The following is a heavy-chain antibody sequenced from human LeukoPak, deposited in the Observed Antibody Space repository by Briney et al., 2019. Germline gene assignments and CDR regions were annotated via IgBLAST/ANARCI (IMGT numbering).Heavy chain of an antibody. J-gene: IGHJ3*02. CDR2: ISAYNGNT. V-gene: IGHV1-18*01. CDR1: GYTFTSYG. CDR3: ASGYSSSWTYDAFDI. D-gene: IGHD6-13*01. Sequence: ASVKVSCKASGYTFTSYGISWVRQAPGQGLEWMGWISAYNGNTNYAQKFQGRVTITRNTSISTAYMELSSLRSEDTAVYYCASGYSSSWTYDAFDIWGQGTMVTVSS.